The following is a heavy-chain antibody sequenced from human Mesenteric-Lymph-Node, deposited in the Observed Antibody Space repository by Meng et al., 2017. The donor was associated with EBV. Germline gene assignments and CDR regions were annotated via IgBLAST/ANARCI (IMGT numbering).Heavy chain of an antibody. V-gene: IGHV4-39*01. Sequence: PRPGSGPGLVKPSETLSLTCTVSGGSIGSPIYYWGWIRQPPGKGLEWIGTFSYSGTTYYNTSLKSRVTISVDMSKNQFSLKLSSVTAADTAVYFCARADYYDTSGVVDYWGQGTLVTVSS. J-gene: IGHJ4*02. D-gene: IGHD3-22*01. CDR3: ARADYYDTSGVVDY. CDR2: FSYSGTT. CDR1: GGSIGSPIYY.